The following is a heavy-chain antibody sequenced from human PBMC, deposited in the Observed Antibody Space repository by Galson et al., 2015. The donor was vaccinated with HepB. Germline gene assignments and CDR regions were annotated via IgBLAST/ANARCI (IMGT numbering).Heavy chain of an antibody. D-gene: IGHD6-19*01. Sequence: SLRLSCAVSGFTFSYHAMSWVRQAPGRGLEWVSAITPSGDNTYSADSMKGRFTISRDNSQNTLFLQMNSLRADDTAIYFCAKVFPEKTDGWYRQALYYFDSWGQGTRVTVSS. J-gene: IGHJ4*02. CDR2: ITPSGDNT. V-gene: IGHV3-23*01. CDR3: AKVFPEKTDGWYRQALYYFDS. CDR1: GFTFSYHA.